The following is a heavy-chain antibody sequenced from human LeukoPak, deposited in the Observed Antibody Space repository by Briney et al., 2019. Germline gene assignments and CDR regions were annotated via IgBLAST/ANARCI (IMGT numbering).Heavy chain of an antibody. D-gene: IGHD6-19*01. CDR3: ARRITSSGWYRDDY. V-gene: IGHV4-59*08. Sequence: SETLSLTCTVSGDSINSYYWSWIRQPPGKGLEWIGYIFYSGSTNYNPSFKSRVTISVDTSKNQFSLKLSSVTAADTAVYYCARRITSSGWYRDDYWGQGTLVTVSS. CDR1: GDSINSYY. CDR2: IFYSGST. J-gene: IGHJ4*02.